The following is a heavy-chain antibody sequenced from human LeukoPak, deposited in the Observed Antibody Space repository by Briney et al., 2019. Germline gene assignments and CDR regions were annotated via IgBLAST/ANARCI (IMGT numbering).Heavy chain of an antibody. CDR1: GFTFSSYW. D-gene: IGHD6-13*01. CDR2: IKQDGSEK. CDR3: ARDSSSWSGQLFDP. Sequence: PGGSLRLSCAASGFTFSSYWMSWVRQAPGKGLEWVANIKQDGSEKYYVDSVKGRFTISRDNAKNSLYLQMNSLRAEDTAVYYCARDSSSWSGQLFDPWGQGTLVTVSS. V-gene: IGHV3-7*01. J-gene: IGHJ5*02.